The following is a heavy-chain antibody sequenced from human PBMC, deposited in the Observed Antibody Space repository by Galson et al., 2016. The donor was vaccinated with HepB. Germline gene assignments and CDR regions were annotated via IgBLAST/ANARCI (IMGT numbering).Heavy chain of an antibody. CDR3: AKDRLRFLEWLLFDY. Sequence: SLRLSCAGSGFIFSNFAMSWVRQAPGKGLDWVSSISASGGTTYDADSVKGRFTISRDNSKNTVYLQMNSLRAEDTAVYYCAKDRLRFLEWLLFDYWGQGTLVTVSS. CDR1: GFIFSNFA. CDR2: ISASGGTT. D-gene: IGHD3-3*01. V-gene: IGHV3-23*01. J-gene: IGHJ4*02.